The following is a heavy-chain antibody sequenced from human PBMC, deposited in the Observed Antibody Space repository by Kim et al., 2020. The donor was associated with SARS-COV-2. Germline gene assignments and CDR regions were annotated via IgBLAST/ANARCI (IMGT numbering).Heavy chain of an antibody. Sequence: SETLSLTCAVYGGSFSGYYWSWIRQPPGKGLEWIGEINHSGSTNYNPSLKSRVTISVDTSKNQFSLKLSSVTAADTAVYYCARGYFWSGYYTGSFDYWGQGTLVTVSS. J-gene: IGHJ4*02. CDR1: GGSFSGYY. CDR2: INHSGST. CDR3: ARGYFWSGYYTGSFDY. V-gene: IGHV4-34*01. D-gene: IGHD3-3*01.